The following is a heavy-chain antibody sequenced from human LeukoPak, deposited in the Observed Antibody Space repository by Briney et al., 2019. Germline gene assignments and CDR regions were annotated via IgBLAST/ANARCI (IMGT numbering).Heavy chain of an antibody. Sequence: PSETLSLTCAVYGGSFSGYYWSWIRQPPGKGLEWIGEINHSGSTNYNPSLKSRVTISVDTSKNQFSLKLSSVTAADTAVYYCARGQDYDILTGFFDYWGQGTLVTVSS. D-gene: IGHD3-9*01. V-gene: IGHV4-34*01. CDR3: ARGQDYDILTGFFDY. CDR2: INHSGST. CDR1: GGSFSGYY. J-gene: IGHJ4*02.